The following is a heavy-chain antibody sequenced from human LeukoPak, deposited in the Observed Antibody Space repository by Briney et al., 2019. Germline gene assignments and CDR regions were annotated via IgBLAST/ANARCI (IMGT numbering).Heavy chain of an antibody. D-gene: IGHD2-15*01. CDR2: ISSSGSTM. Sequence: GGSLRLSCAASGFTFSDYYMSWIRQAPGKGLEWISYISSSGSTMYYADSVKGRFTISRDNSKNTLYLQMNSLRAEDTAVYYCAKLLGYCSGGSCYPRYDAFDIWGQGTMVTVSS. CDR1: GFTFSDYY. V-gene: IGHV3-11*01. J-gene: IGHJ3*02. CDR3: AKLLGYCSGGSCYPRYDAFDI.